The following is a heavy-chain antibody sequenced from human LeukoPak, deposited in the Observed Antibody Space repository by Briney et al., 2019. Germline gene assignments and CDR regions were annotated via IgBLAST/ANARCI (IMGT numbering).Heavy chain of an antibody. CDR3: ATAHRITMVRGVIMPFDY. V-gene: IGHV1-24*01. J-gene: IGHJ4*02. CDR2: FDPEDGET. Sequence: ASVKVSCKVSGYTLTELSMHWVRQAPGKGLEWMGGFDPEDGETIYAQKFQGRVTMTEDTSTDTAYMELSSLRSEDTAVYYCATAHRITMVRGVIMPFDYWGQGTLVTVSP. CDR1: GYTLTELS. D-gene: IGHD3-10*01.